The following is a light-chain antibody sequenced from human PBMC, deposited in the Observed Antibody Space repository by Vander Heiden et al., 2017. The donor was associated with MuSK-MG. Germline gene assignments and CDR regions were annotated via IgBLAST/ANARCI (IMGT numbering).Light chain of an antibody. CDR1: RSNSGAGYE. J-gene: IGLJ1*01. CDR3: QSYDNSLRGYV. V-gene: IGLV1-40*01. CDR2: GNT. Sequence: QPVLTQPPSLSRVPPQRVTISCSGSRSNSGAGYEVHWYQQIPGTAPKLLIQGNTNRPSGVPDRFSGSQSGTSASLAITGLQTEDEADYYCQSYDNSLRGYVFGAGTEVTVL.